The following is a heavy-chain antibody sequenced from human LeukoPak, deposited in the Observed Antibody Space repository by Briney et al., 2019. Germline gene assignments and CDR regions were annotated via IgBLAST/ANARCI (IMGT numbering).Heavy chain of an antibody. J-gene: IGHJ2*01. CDR2: IYHSGST. D-gene: IGHD6-6*01. CDR3: ATHSSSGDWYFDL. Sequence: SETLSLTCTVSGYSISSGYYWGWIRQPPGKGLEWIGSIYHSGSTYYNPSLKSRVTISVDTSKNQFSLKLSSVTAADTAVYYCATHSSSGDWYFDLWGRGTLVTVSS. V-gene: IGHV4-38-2*02. CDR1: GYSISSGYY.